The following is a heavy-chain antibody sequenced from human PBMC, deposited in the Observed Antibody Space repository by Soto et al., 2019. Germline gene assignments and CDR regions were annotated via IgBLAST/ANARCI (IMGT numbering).Heavy chain of an antibody. Sequence: SETLSLTCTVSGASIINNHYYWNFIRQPPGKGVEWIGDVYYSGSTSYKPSLESRLTISIHTSRNQFSLELSSVTAADTAVYFCARASVIGGTGFFDXWGRGTLVTVSX. CDR1: GASIINNHYY. J-gene: IGHJ2*01. CDR2: VYYSGST. CDR3: ARASVIGGTGFFDX. V-gene: IGHV4-30-4*02. D-gene: IGHD3-22*01.